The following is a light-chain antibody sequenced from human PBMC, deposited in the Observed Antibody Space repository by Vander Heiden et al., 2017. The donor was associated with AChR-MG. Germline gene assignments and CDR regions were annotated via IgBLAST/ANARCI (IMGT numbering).Light chain of an antibody. Sequence: QSALTQPPSVSGSPGQSVTISCTGTSSDVGSYDRVSWYQQPPGTAPKLLSYEVNNRPSGVPDRFSGSKSGNTESLTISGLQAEDEADYHCSSYSSRPTPVVFGGGTKLTVL. J-gene: IGLJ2*01. CDR1: SSDVGSYDR. V-gene: IGLV2-18*02. CDR2: EVN. CDR3: SSYSSRPTPVV.